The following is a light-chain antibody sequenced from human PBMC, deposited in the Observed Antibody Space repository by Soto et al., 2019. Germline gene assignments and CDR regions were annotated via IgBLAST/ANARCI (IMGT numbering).Light chain of an antibody. CDR3: QHYNSYSEA. J-gene: IGKJ1*01. V-gene: IGKV1-5*03. Sequence: DIKMTQSPSTLSGSVGDRVTITCRASQTISSWLAWYQQKPGKAPKLLIYKASTLKSGVPSRFSGSGSGTEFTLTISSLQPDDFATYYCQHYNSYSEAFGQGTTVDIK. CDR1: QTISSW. CDR2: KAS.